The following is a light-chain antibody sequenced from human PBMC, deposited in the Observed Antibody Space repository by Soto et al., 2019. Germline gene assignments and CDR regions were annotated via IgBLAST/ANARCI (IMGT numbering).Light chain of an antibody. CDR3: QQYGSSPLT. Sequence: EIVMTQSPATLSVSPGERATLSCRASQSVSSNLAWYQQKPGQAPRLLIYGASTRATGIPARFSGSGSGTEFNLTISSLQSEDFAVYFCQQYGSSPLTFGGGTKVDIK. J-gene: IGKJ4*01. CDR2: GAS. V-gene: IGKV3-15*01. CDR1: QSVSSN.